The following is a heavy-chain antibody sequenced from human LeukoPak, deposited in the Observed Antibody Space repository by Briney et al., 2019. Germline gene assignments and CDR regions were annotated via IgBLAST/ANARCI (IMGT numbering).Heavy chain of an antibody. V-gene: IGHV4-39*07. Sequence: PSETLSLTCTVSGGSISSSSYYWGWIRRPPGKGLEWIGSIYYSGSTYYNPSLKSRVTISVDTSKNQFSLKLSSVTAADTAVYYCARDSYSSSSEFGIDYWGQGTLVTVSS. J-gene: IGHJ4*02. D-gene: IGHD6-6*01. CDR1: GGSISSSSYY. CDR2: IYYSGST. CDR3: ARDSYSSSSEFGIDY.